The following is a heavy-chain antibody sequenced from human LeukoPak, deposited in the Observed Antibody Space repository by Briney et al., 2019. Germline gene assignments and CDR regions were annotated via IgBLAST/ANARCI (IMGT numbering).Heavy chain of an antibody. Sequence: QPGGSLRLSCSASGFTFSNYAMHRVRQAPGKGLEYVSGISSKGGSTYRADPVKGRFTISRDNSKNTLYIQMNSLRAEDTAVYYCVKGPCSGGSCYLEYWGQGTLVTVSS. V-gene: IGHV3-64*05. J-gene: IGHJ4*02. CDR2: ISSKGGST. D-gene: IGHD2-15*01. CDR1: GFTFSNYA. CDR3: VKGPCSGGSCYLEY.